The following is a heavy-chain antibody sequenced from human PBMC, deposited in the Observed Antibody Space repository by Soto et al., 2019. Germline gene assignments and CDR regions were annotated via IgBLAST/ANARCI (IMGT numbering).Heavy chain of an antibody. D-gene: IGHD6-13*01. CDR3: ARVGGYSSSWYVPHPYYYYYYMDV. V-gene: IGHV3-53*04. CDR1: GFTVSSNY. Sequence: PGGSLRLSCAASGFTVSSNYMSWVRQAPGKGLEWVSVIYSGGSTYYADSVKGRFTISRHNSKNTLYLQMNSLRAEDTAVYYCARVGGYSSSWYVPHPYYYYYYMDVWGKGTTVTVSS. CDR2: IYSGGST. J-gene: IGHJ6*03.